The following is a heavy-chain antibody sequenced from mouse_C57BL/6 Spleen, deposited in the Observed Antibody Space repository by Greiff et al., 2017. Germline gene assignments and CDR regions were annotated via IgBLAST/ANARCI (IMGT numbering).Heavy chain of an antibody. D-gene: IGHD1-1*01. J-gene: IGHJ2*01. CDR3: ARSIGSSVYYFDY. Sequence: QVQLKQPGAELVKPGASVKLSCKASGYTFTSYWMHWVKQRPGQGLEWIGMIHPNSGSTNYNEKFKSKATLTVDKSSSTAYMQLSSLTSEDSAVYYCARSIGSSVYYFDYWGQGTTLTVSS. CDR2: IHPNSGST. V-gene: IGHV1-64*01. CDR1: GYTFTSYW.